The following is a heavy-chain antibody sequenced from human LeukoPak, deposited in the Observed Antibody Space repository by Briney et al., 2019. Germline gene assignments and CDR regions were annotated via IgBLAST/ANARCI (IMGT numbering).Heavy chain of an antibody. CDR1: GFTFSSYA. V-gene: IGHV3-23*01. J-gene: IGHJ4*02. CDR2: ISGPAGSR. Sequence: PGGSLRLSCAASGFTFSSYAMSWVRQAPGKGLEWVSAISGPAGSRDYADSVKGRFTISRDNAKNTLYLQMNRLRAEDTAIYYCAKKVGLVSSPLYYFDFWGQGTLVTVSS. CDR3: AKKVGLVSSPLYYFDF. D-gene: IGHD1-14*01.